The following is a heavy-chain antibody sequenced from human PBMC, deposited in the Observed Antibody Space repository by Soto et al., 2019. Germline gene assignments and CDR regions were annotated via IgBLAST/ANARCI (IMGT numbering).Heavy chain of an antibody. V-gene: IGHV1-8*01. CDR3: ARGVSAGVDY. D-gene: IGHD1-26*01. CDR1: GYGFTSLD. J-gene: IGHJ4*02. Sequence: GASVKVSCKASGYGFTSLDINWVRQTAGQGLEWMGWMEPSTGRTGYAQKFQGRVTMTRDTSINTAYMELTTLTSDDTASYYCARGVSAGVDYWGQGTLVTVSS. CDR2: MEPSTGRT.